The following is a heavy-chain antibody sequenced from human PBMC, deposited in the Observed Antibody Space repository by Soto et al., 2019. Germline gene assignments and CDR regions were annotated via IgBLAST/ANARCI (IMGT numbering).Heavy chain of an antibody. CDR3: ARDYYRFNSGYGFSMDV. CDR2: ISYDGSNK. Sequence: GVLRWVACGAGGLSLSRCAMHWFRKAPGRGLEWVAVISYDGSNKYYAGSVKGRFTISRDNSKNTLYLQMNSLRAEDTAVYYCARDYYRFNSGYGFSMDVWGQGTTVTVSS. CDR1: GLSLSRCA. D-gene: IGHD5-12*01. J-gene: IGHJ6*02. V-gene: IGHV3-30-3*01.